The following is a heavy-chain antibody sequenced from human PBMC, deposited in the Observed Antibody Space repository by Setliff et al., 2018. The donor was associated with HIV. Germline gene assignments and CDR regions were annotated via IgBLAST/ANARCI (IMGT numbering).Heavy chain of an antibody. D-gene: IGHD3-10*01. Sequence: KASETLYLTCAVYGGSFSGYYWNWIRQPPGKGLEWIGEINHSGGTNYNPSLKSRVTISVDTSKNQFSLKLSSVTAADTAVYYCARGNVVRGVHHKRARSKGYFDYWGQGTLVTVSS. CDR1: GGSFSGYY. CDR3: ARGNVVRGVHHKRARSKGYFDY. J-gene: IGHJ4*02. CDR2: INHSGGT. V-gene: IGHV4-34*01.